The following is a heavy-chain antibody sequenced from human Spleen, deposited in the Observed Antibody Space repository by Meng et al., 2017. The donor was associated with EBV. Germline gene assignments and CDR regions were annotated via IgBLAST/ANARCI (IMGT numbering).Heavy chain of an antibody. CDR1: GGSFSDYY. D-gene: IGHD6-13*01. CDR2: IHQSGST. CDR3: ARALYSSSYYGSLSY. V-gene: IGHV4-34*02. J-gene: IGHJ4*02. Sequence: QGQLQPWGAGLLKPSETLSLTCAVYGGSFSDYYWSWIRQSPGKGLEWIGEIHQSGSTNYNPSLKSRVTISIDTSKNQFSLKVTSVTAADTAVYYCARALYSSSYYGSLSYWGQGTLVTVSS.